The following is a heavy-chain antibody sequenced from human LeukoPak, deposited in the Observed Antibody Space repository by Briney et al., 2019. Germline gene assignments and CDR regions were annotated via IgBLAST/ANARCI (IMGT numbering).Heavy chain of an antibody. CDR3: ARTRSAYMIAESWFDP. CDR2: INPSGGST. Sequence: GASVKASCKASGYSFTNFYMHWVRQAPGQGLEWMGIINPSGGSTSYAQKFQGRVTMTRDTSTSTVYMELSSLRSEDTAVYYCARTRSAYMIAESWFDPWGQGTLVTVSS. D-gene: IGHD3-22*01. CDR1: GYSFTNFY. J-gene: IGHJ5*02. V-gene: IGHV1-46*01.